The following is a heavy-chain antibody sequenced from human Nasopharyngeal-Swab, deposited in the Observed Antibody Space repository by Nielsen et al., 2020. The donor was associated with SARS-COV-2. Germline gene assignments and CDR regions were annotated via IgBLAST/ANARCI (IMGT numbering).Heavy chain of an antibody. Sequence: SLKISCAASGFTFSSFGMHWGRQAPGKGLEWVAFIAHDASNEYYGDSVKGRFSISRDSSKNTLYLQMDSLRGEDTAVYYCARDAPAHYGAFYWGRGTLVTVSS. CDR2: IAHDASNE. CDR1: GFTFSSFG. D-gene: IGHD4-17*01. CDR3: ARDAPAHYGAFY. J-gene: IGHJ4*02. V-gene: IGHV3-30*03.